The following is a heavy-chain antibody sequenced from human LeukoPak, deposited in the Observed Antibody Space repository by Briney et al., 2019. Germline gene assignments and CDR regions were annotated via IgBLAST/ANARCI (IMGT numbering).Heavy chain of an antibody. CDR1: GFIFSLYW. J-gene: IGHJ4*02. CDR2: IKQDGSEK. V-gene: IGHV3-7*01. CDR3: ARDGDTSGYTD. D-gene: IGHD3-22*01. Sequence: GGSLRLSCEASGFIFSLYWMSWVRQAPGKGLEWVANIKQDGSEKYYVDSVKGRFTISRDNAKNSLYLQMNSLRADDTAVYYYARDGDTSGYTDWGQGTLVTVSS.